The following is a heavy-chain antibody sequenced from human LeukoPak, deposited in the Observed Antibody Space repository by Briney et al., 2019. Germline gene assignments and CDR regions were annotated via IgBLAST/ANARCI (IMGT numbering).Heavy chain of an antibody. CDR3: ARRRSSFGNLFHAFDI. V-gene: IGHV4-38-2*02. CDR1: GYSISTDYF. CDR2: IYHSGNT. D-gene: IGHD3-10*01. J-gene: IGHJ3*02. Sequence: SETLSLTCTVSGYSISTDYFWGWIRQPPGRGLEWIANIYHSGNTYYNPSFKSRVTISLDTSKSQFSLELSSVTAADTAVYYCARRRSSFGNLFHAFDIWGQGTMVTVSS.